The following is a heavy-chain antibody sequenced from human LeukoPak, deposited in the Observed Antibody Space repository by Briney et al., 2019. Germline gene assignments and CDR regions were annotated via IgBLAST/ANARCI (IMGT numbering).Heavy chain of an antibody. D-gene: IGHD5-18*01. V-gene: IGHV3-23*01. CDR2: ISGSGGST. J-gene: IGHJ4*02. CDR3: ATPPPYSYGGFDY. Sequence: GRSLRLSCAASGFTFSSYAMSWVRQPPGKGLEWLSSISGSGGSTYYADSVKGRFTISRDNSKNTLYLQMNSLRAEDTAVYYCATPPPYSYGGFDYWGQGTLVTVSS. CDR1: GFTFSSYA.